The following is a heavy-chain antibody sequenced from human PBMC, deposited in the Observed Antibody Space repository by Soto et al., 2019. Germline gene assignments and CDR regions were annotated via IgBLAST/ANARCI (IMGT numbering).Heavy chain of an antibody. Sequence: WGSLRLSCAASGFTFISYGIHWCRHSPVKGLEWVAVISYDGSNKYYADSVKGRFTISRDNSKNTLYLQMNSLRAEDTAVYYCAKDVGWGVGATIDYWGQGTLVTVSS. CDR1: GFTFISYG. D-gene: IGHD1-26*01. J-gene: IGHJ4*02. V-gene: IGHV3-30*18. CDR3: AKDVGWGVGATIDY. CDR2: ISYDGSNK.